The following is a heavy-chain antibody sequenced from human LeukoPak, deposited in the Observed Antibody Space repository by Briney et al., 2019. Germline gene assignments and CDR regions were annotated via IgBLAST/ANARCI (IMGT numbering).Heavy chain of an antibody. V-gene: IGHV3-23*01. Sequence: GSRTLAWAASTFTFGSYAMSCVRQAAGKGLGWVSAISGSGGSTYYADSVKGRFTISRDNSKNTLYLQMNSLRAEDTAVYYCAKGLGLMDVWGKGTTVTVSS. J-gene: IGHJ6*04. CDR2: ISGSGGST. CDR1: TFTFGSYA. CDR3: AKGLGLMDV.